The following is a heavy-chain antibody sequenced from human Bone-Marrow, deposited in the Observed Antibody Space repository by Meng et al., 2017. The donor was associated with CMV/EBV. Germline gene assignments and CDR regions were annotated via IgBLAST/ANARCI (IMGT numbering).Heavy chain of an antibody. J-gene: IGHJ4*02. V-gene: IGHV3-74*01. CDR2: INSDGSST. CDR1: GFTFSSYW. D-gene: IGHD1-26*01. Sequence: GESLKISCAASGFTFSSYWMHWVRQAPGKGLVWVSRINSDGSSTSYADSVKGRFTISRDNAKNTLYLQMDSLRAEDTAVYYCARGYSGSYYDWIDYWGQGTRVTVSS. CDR3: ARGYSGSYYDWIDY.